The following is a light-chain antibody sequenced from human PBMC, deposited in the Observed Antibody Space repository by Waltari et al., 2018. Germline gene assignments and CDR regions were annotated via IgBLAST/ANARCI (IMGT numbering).Light chain of an antibody. CDR2: LGS. CDR1: QSLLHTNGYNY. V-gene: IGKV2-28*01. CDR3: MQALQTPYT. Sequence: DIVMTQSPLSLPVTPGEPASISCSSSQSLLHTNGYNYMDWYLQKPGQSPQLLIYLGSNRASGVPDRFSGSGSGTDFTLKISRVEAEDLGVYYCMQALQTPYTFGQGTKLEIK. J-gene: IGKJ2*01.